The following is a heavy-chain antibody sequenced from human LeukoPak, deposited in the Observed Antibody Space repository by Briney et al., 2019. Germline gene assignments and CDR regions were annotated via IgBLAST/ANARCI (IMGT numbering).Heavy chain of an antibody. V-gene: IGHV3-21*01. CDR1: GFTFSSYS. J-gene: IGHJ3*02. CDR2: ISSSSSYI. Sequence: PGRSLRLSCAASGFTFSSYSMNWVRQAPGKGLEWVSSISSSSSYIYYADSVKGRFTISRDNAKNSLYLQMNSLRAEDTAVYYCARDREIFPPAAILHAFDIWGQGTMVTVSS. D-gene: IGHD2-2*01. CDR3: ARDREIFPPAAILHAFDI.